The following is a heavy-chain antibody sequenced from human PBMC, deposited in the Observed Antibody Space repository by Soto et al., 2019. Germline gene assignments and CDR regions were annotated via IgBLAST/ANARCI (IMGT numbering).Heavy chain of an antibody. D-gene: IGHD2-21*01. CDR1: GLPHNNFA. J-gene: IGHJ4*02. Sequence: XGSLRLSCTASGLPHNNFAMMWVRQAPGKGLECVAGIYGSGGGIQYADSVKGRFTISRDNSRSTVYLQMNDLRADDTALYYCAKDAVYNDGLWLMDHWGQGTQVTVSS. V-gene: IGHV3-23*05. CDR2: IYGSGGGI. CDR3: AKDAVYNDGLWLMDH.